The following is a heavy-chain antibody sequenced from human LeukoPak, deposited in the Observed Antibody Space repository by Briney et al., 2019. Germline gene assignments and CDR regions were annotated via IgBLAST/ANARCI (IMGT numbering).Heavy chain of an antibody. CDR3: AREASGSYFHH. D-gene: IGHD1-26*01. CDR1: GFTFSSYA. CDR2: ISYDGSNK. Sequence: GGSLRLSCAASGFTFSSYAMHWVRQAPGKGLEWVAVISYDGSNKYYADSVKGRFTISRDNSKNTVYLQMNRLRAEDTAVYYCAREASGSYFHHWGQGTQVTVSS. J-gene: IGHJ1*01. V-gene: IGHV3-30*14.